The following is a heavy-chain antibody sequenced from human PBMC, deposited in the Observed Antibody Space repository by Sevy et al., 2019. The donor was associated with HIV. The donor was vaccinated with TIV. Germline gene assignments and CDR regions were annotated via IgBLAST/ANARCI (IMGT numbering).Heavy chain of an antibody. CDR2: IYYSGST. CDR3: ARSSGTMVRGVSNWFDP. J-gene: IGHJ5*02. V-gene: IGHV4-59*01. Sequence: SETLSLTCTVSGGSISSYYWSWIRQPPGKGLEWIGYIYYSGSTNYNPSLKSRVTISVDTSKNQFSLKLSSVTAADTAVYYCARSSGTMVRGVSNWFDPWGQGTLVTVSS. D-gene: IGHD3-10*01. CDR1: GGSISSYY.